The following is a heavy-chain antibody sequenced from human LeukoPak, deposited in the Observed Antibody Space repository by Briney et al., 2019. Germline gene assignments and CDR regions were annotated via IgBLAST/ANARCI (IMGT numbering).Heavy chain of an antibody. CDR1: GFPFSNYG. Sequence: QPGGSLRLSCAASGFPFSNYGTHWVRQAPGKGLEWVAVISYDGSNEYYADSVKGRFPISRDNSKNTLYLQMNSLRAEDTAVYYCAGSWFYRDYFEYWGQGTLVTVSS. CDR2: ISYDGSNE. J-gene: IGHJ4*02. D-gene: IGHD3-10*01. CDR3: AGSWFYRDYFEY. V-gene: IGHV3-30*03.